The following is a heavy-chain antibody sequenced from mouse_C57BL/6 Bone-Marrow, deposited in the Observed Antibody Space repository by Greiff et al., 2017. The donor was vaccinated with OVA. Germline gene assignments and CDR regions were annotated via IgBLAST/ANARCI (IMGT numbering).Heavy chain of an antibody. V-gene: IGHV2-6*01. CDR2: IWGVGST. CDR1: GFSLTSYG. D-gene: IGHD1-1*01. CDR3: ARRYCYAMDY. Sequence: VKLVESGPGLVAPSQSLSITCTVSGFSLTSYGVDWVRQSPGKGLEWLGVIWGVGSTNYNSALKSRLSISKDNSKSQVFLKMNSLQTDDTAMYXCARRYCYAMDYWGQGTSVTVSS. J-gene: IGHJ4*01.